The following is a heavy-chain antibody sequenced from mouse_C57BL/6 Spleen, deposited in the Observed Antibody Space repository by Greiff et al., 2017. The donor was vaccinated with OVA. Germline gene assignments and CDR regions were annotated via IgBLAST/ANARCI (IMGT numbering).Heavy chain of an antibody. CDR2: IDPSDSYT. J-gene: IGHJ1*03. CDR1: GYTFTSYW. D-gene: IGHD1-2*01. V-gene: IGHV1-50*01. Sequence: QVQLQQPGAELVKPGASVKLSCKASGYTFTSYWMQWVKQRPGQGLEWIGEIDPSDSYTNYNQKFKGKATLTVDTSSSTAYMQLSSLTSEDSAVYYCARCPRPSLGYFAVWGTGTTVTVSS. CDR3: ARCPRPSLGYFAV.